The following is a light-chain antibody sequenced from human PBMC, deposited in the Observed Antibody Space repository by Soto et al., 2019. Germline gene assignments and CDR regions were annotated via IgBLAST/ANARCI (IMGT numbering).Light chain of an antibody. J-gene: IGLJ1*01. CDR2: LNSDGSH. Sequence: QPVLTQSPSASASLGASVKLTCTLSSGHSSYAIAWHQQQPEKSPRYLMKLNSDGSHNKGDGIPDRFSGSSSGAERYLTVSSLQYDDESAYYCQTWVNHIHVFGTGTNVTVL. CDR3: QTWVNHIHV. CDR1: SGHSSYA. V-gene: IGLV4-69*01.